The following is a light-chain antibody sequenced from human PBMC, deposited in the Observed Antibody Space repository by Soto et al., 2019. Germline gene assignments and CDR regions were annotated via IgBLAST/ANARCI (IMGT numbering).Light chain of an antibody. CDR3: QSYDSSLSGSYV. CDR1: SSDIGAGYD. Sequence: QSVLTQPPSVSGAPGQRVTISCTGSSSDIGAGYDVHWYQQLPGTAPKLLIYSNTNRPSGVPDRFSGSKSGTSASLAITGLQAEDEADYYCQSYDSSLSGSYVFGTGTKGT. CDR2: SNT. J-gene: IGLJ1*01. V-gene: IGLV1-40*01.